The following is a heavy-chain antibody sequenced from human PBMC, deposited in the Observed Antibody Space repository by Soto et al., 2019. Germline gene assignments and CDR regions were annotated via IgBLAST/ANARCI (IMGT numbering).Heavy chain of an antibody. CDR3: TTGKSGVVIRNAFDI. V-gene: IGHV3-15*01. CDR1: GFTFSNAW. D-gene: IGHD3-3*01. CDR2: IKSKTDGGTT. J-gene: IGHJ3*02. Sequence: GGSLRLSCAASGFTFSNAWMSWVRQAPGKGLEWVGRIKSKTDGGTTDYAAPVKGRFTISRDDSKNTLYLQMNSLKTEDTAVYYCTTGKSGVVIRNAFDIWGQGTMVTVSS.